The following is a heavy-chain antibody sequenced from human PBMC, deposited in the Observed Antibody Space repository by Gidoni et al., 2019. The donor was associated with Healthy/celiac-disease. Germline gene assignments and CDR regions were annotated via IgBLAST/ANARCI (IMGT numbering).Heavy chain of an antibody. Sequence: QVQLQQWGAGLLKPSETLSLPCAVYGGSFSGHYWSWIRQPPGKGLEWIGEIIHSGSTNYNPSLKSRVTISVDTSKDQFSLKLGSVTAADTAVYYCARGRSWYDSSGSNPYFDYWGQGTLVTVSS. CDR3: ARGRSWYDSSGSNPYFDY. CDR1: GGSFSGHY. CDR2: IIHSGST. D-gene: IGHD3-22*01. V-gene: IGHV4-34*01. J-gene: IGHJ4*02.